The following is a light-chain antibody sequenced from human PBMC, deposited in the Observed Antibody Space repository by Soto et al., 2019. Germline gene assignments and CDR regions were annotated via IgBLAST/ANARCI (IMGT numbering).Light chain of an antibody. Sequence: QSALTQPASVSGSPGQSITISCTGTSSDIGSYNFVSWYQQRPGKAPKLMIFEASKRPSGVPYRFSGSKSANTASLTISGLPAEDEADYDCFSYAGSTTWVFGGGTKLTV. J-gene: IGLJ3*02. V-gene: IGLV2-23*01. CDR2: EAS. CDR3: FSYAGSTTWV. CDR1: SSDIGSYNF.